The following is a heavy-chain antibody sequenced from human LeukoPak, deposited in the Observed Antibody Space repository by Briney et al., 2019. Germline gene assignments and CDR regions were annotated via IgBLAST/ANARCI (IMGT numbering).Heavy chain of an antibody. CDR2: FDPEDGET. J-gene: IGHJ4*02. Sequence: GASVKVSCKASGYTLTELSMHWVRQAPGKGLEWMGGFDPEDGETIYAQKFQGRVTMTEDTSTDTAYMELSSLRSEDTAVYCCATDLFGYSSSWYSIFGDYWGQGTLVTVSS. CDR3: ATDLFGYSSSWYSIFGDY. D-gene: IGHD6-13*01. V-gene: IGHV1-24*01. CDR1: GYTLTELS.